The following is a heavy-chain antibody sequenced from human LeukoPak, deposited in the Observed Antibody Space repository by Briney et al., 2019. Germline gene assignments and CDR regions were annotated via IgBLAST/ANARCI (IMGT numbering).Heavy chain of an antibody. CDR3: AKVGTGTTSAWFDA. D-gene: IGHD1-1*01. J-gene: IGHJ5*02. CDR1: GFTFSSYA. V-gene: IGHV3-23*01. Sequence: GGSLRLSCAASGFTFSSYAMSWVRQAPGKGLEWVSTISGSGGSTYYADSVKGRFTISRDNSKNTLYLQMNSLRAEDTAIYYCAKVGTGTTSAWFDAWGQGTQVAVSS. CDR2: ISGSGGST.